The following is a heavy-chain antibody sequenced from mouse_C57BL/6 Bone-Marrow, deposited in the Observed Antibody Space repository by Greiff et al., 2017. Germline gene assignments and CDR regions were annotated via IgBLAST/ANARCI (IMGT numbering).Heavy chain of an antibody. V-gene: IGHV5-9-1*02. CDR2: ISSGGDYI. D-gene: IGHD2-4*01. Sequence: EVQLVESGEGLVKPGGSLKLSCAASGFTFSSYAMSWVRQTPEKRLEWVAYISSGGDYIYYAATVQGRFTISRDNARNTLYLQMSSLKSEDTAMYYCTRNYYDYDGAYYFYYWGQGTTLTVSS. J-gene: IGHJ2*01. CDR1: GFTFSSYA. CDR3: TRNYYDYDGAYYFYY.